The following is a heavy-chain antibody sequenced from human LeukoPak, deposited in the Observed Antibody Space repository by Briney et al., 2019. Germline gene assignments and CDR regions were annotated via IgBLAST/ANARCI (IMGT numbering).Heavy chain of an antibody. CDR2: ISAYNGNT. CDR1: GYTSTSYG. V-gene: IGHV1-18*01. J-gene: IGHJ4*02. D-gene: IGHD4-17*01. CDR3: ARDTTYGDYVVGFDY. Sequence: ASVKVSCKASGYTSTSYGISWVRQAPGQGLEWMGWISAYNGNTNYAQKLQGRVTMTTDTSTSTAYMELRSLRSDDTAVYYCARDTTYGDYVVGFDYWGQGTLVTVSS.